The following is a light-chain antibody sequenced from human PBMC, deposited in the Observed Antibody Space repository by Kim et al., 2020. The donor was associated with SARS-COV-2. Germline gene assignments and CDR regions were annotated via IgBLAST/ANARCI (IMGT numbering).Light chain of an antibody. Sequence: SYELTQPPSVSVSPGQTASITCSGDKLGDKYACWYQQKPGQSPVLVIYQDSKRPSGIPERFSGSNSGNTATLTINGTQAMVVADYYCQAWNSSTYVFGTGTKVTVL. CDR1: KLGDKY. V-gene: IGLV3-1*01. CDR3: QAWNSSTYV. CDR2: QDS. J-gene: IGLJ1*01.